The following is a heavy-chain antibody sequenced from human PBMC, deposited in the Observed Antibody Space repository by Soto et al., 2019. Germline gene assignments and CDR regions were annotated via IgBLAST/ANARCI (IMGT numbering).Heavy chain of an antibody. CDR2: IIPIFGTA. CDR3: ARDRGGSGWYQRNVWFAP. CDR1: GGTFSSYA. J-gene: IGHJ5*02. V-gene: IGHV1-69*01. Sequence: QVQLVQSGAEVKKPGSSVKVSCKASGGTFSSYAISWVRQAPGQGLEWMGGIIPIFGTANYAQKFQGRVTSTADESTSTAYMELSSLRSEDTAVYYCARDRGGSGWYQRNVWFAPWGQGTLVTVSS. D-gene: IGHD6-19*01.